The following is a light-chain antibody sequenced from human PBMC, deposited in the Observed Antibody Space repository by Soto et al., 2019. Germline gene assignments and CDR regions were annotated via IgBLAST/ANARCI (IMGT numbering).Light chain of an antibody. CDR3: QQYNNSPYT. V-gene: IGKV3-15*01. Sequence: EIVMTQSPATLSVSPGERVTLSCRASQSVSGNLAWYQQKPGQAPRLLIYGASTRATTTPARFSGSGSGTEFTLTISSLQSEDFAVYFCQQYNNSPYTFGQGTKVEIK. CDR2: GAS. J-gene: IGKJ2*01. CDR1: QSVSGN.